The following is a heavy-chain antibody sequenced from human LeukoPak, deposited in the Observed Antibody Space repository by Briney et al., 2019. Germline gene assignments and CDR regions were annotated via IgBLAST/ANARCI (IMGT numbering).Heavy chain of an antibody. V-gene: IGHV3-7*03. J-gene: IGHJ4*02. Sequence: PGGSLRLSCAASGFTFSSYWMSWVRQAPGKGLEWVANIKQDGSEKYYVDSVKGRFTISRDNAKNTLYLQMSSLRAEDTAVYYCAKDLRGDYYFDYWGQGTLVTVSS. CDR1: GFTFSSYW. D-gene: IGHD3-16*01. CDR2: IKQDGSEK. CDR3: AKDLRGDYYFDY.